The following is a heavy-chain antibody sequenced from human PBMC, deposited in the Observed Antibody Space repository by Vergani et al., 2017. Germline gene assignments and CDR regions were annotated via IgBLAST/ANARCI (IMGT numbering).Heavy chain of an antibody. CDR3: GRVSDYYCLGSHLLDL. V-gene: IGHV4-59*02. J-gene: IGHJ5*02. CDR2: VSFRGDT. D-gene: IGHD3-10*01. Sequence: QVKLQESGPGLVKPSETLSLTCTVSGASVNSYYWSWIRQPPGKGLEWMWYVSFRGDTLYEPSVKGRMTISLNTSSNKFFLYLTSVTAADTAVYFCGRVSDYYCLGSHLLDLWGQGILVTVSS. CDR1: GASVNSYY.